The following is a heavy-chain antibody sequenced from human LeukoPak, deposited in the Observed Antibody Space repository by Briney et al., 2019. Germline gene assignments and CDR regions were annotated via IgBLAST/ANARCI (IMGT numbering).Heavy chain of an antibody. CDR3: TSLFSPN. V-gene: IGHV3-7*01. CDR1: GFIFSDYW. Sequence: GGSLRLSRAASGFIFSDYWMSWVRQAPEKGLEWVANIKQDGSQEFYAHSVKGRFTISRDNAQNSLYLQMDRLAPADTGVYYCTSLFSPNWGQGTLVTVSS. J-gene: IGHJ4*02. CDR2: IKQDGSQE.